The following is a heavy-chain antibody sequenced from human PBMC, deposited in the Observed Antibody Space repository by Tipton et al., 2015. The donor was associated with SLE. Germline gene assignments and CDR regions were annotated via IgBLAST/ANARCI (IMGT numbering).Heavy chain of an antibody. CDR3: ARGSSSWRG. CDR2: IYYSGST. CDR1: GGSVSSGSYY. Sequence: TLSLTCTVSGGSVSSGSYYWAWIRQPPGKGPEWIGTIYYSGSTYYYPSLKSRVTISVDTSKNQFSLKLSSVTAADTAVYYCARGSSSWRGWGQGTLVTVSS. V-gene: IGHV4-39*07. J-gene: IGHJ4*02. D-gene: IGHD6-13*01.